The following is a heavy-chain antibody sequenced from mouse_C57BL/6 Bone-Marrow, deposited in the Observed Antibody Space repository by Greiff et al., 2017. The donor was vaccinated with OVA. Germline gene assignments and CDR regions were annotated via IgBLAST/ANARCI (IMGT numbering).Heavy chain of an antibody. CDR2: IDPSDSYT. Sequence: QVQLKQPGAELVKPGASVQLSCKASGYTFTSYWMQWVKQRPGQGLEWIGEIDPSDSYTNYNQKFKGKATLTVDTSSSTAYLQLSSLKSEDSAVYYCAREDFYWDFDVWGTGTTVTVSS. CDR3: AREDFYWDFDV. J-gene: IGHJ1*03. V-gene: IGHV1-50*01. CDR1: GYTFTSYW.